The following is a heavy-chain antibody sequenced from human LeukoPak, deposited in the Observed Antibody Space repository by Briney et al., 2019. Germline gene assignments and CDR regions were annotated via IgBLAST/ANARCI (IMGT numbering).Heavy chain of an antibody. D-gene: IGHD1-26*01. Sequence: GGALTLSCAASGFTFSLYWMNWIRQAPGKGREWVASIKQDGSQKDYVASVKGRFTISRDNARNALFLHMNSLRANDSAVYYCARDIPKWEPFDYWGQGTLVTVSS. V-gene: IGHV3-7*01. CDR3: ARDIPKWEPFDY. CDR1: GFTFSLYW. J-gene: IGHJ4*02. CDR2: IKQDGSQK.